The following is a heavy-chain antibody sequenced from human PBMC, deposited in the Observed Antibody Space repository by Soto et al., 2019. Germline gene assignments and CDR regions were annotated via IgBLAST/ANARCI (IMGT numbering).Heavy chain of an antibody. CDR1: GWTFRSYT. D-gene: IGHD3-10*01. V-gene: IGHV1-18*01. CDR3: ARVEAPFGESLH. J-gene: IGHJ4*02. CDR2: ISPDDGNT. Sequence: ASVKVSFKTSGWTFRSYTIACVRQAPGQGLEWLGWISPDDGNTEYEQKFQGRVTMTADTLTNNAYMELRSLKYDDTAVYYCARVEAPFGESLHWGQGTPVTVSS.